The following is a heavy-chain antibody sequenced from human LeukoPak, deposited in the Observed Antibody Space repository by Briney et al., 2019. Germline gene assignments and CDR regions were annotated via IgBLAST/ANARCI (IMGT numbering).Heavy chain of an antibody. CDR3: ARDYDYVWGSSRDY. CDR1: GFTFSSYE. CDR2: ISSSGSTI. J-gene: IGHJ4*02. D-gene: IGHD3-16*01. Sequence: GGSLRLSCAASGFTFSSYEMNWVRQAPGKGLEWVSYISSSGSTIYYADSVKGRFTISRDNAKNSLYLQMNSLRAEDTAVYYCARDYDYVWGSSRDYWGQGTLVTVSS. V-gene: IGHV3-48*03.